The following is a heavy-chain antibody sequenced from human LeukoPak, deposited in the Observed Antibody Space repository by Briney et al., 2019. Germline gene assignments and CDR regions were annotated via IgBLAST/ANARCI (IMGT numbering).Heavy chain of an antibody. J-gene: IGHJ6*03. Sequence: SETLSLTCSVSDDSITMYYWTWIRQPPGKGLEWIGYIYYSGSTNYNPSLKSRVTVSVDKSKNQFSLKLSSVTAADTAVYYCARANTRPYMDVWGKGTTVTVSS. CDR3: ARANTRPYMDV. CDR2: IYYSGST. D-gene: IGHD2-15*01. V-gene: IGHV4-59*12. CDR1: DDSITMYY.